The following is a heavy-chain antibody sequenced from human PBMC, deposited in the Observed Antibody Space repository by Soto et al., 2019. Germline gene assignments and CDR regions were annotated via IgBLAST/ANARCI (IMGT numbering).Heavy chain of an antibody. V-gene: IGHV4-59*01. Sequence: SETLSLTCTVSGDSISTYYWSWIRQPPGKGLEWIGYIYYSGSTNYNPSLKSRVTISVDTSKNQFSLNLNFVTAADTAAYYCARGLRWNDYWGQGTLVTVSS. D-gene: IGHD4-17*01. CDR2: IYYSGST. CDR3: ARGLRWNDY. CDR1: GDSISTYY. J-gene: IGHJ4*02.